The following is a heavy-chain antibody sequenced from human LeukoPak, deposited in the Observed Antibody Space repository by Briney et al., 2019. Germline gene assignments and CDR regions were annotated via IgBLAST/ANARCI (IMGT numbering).Heavy chain of an antibody. CDR1: GFTFGDYA. Sequence: GGSLRLSCTASGFTFGDYAMSWVRQVPGKGLEWVGFIRSKAYGGKTEYAASVKGRFTISRDDSKSIGYLQMNSLKTEDTALYHCTRDLSYGLSYDYWGQGTLVTVSS. J-gene: IGHJ4*02. CDR3: TRDLSYGLSYDY. D-gene: IGHD5-18*01. V-gene: IGHV3-49*04. CDR2: IRSKAYGGKT.